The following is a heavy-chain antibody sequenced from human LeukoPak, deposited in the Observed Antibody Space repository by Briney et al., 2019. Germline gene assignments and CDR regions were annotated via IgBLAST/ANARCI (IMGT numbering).Heavy chain of an antibody. CDR1: GGSISSGGYY. CDR2: IYHSGST. CDR3: ATTHYCSSTSCPLYYYYYYMDV. D-gene: IGHD2-2*01. Sequence: SETLSLTCTVSGGSISSGGYYWSWIRQPPGKGLEWIGYIYHSGSTYYNPSLKSRVTISVDRSKNQFSLKLSSVTAADTAVYYCATTHYCSSTSCPLYYYYYYMDVWGKGTTVTVSS. J-gene: IGHJ6*03. V-gene: IGHV4-30-2*01.